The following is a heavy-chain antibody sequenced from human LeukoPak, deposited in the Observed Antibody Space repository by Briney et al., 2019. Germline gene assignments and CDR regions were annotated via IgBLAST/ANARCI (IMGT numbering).Heavy chain of an antibody. D-gene: IGHD1-14*01. J-gene: IGHJ4*02. V-gene: IGHV3-23*01. Sequence: PGGSLRLSCATSGFTFSSYSMSWVRQAPGKGLEWVSIISSSGGSTYYADSVKGRFTVSRDISKNTLYLEMTSLRAEDTAVYYCASQTHRGGERYYFDYWGQGTLVTVSS. CDR1: GFTFSSYS. CDR3: ASQTHRGGERYYFDY. CDR2: ISSSGGST.